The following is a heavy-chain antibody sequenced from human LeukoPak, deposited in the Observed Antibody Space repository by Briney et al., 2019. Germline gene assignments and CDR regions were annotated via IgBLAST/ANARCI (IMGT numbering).Heavy chain of an antibody. J-gene: IGHJ4*02. Sequence: ASVKVSCKASGYTFTSYGISWVRQAPGQGLEWMGWISAYNGNTNYAQKLQGRVTMTTDTSTSTAYMELRSLRSDDTAVYYCARERFGELLETPGTPDYWGQGTLVTVSS. CDR3: ARERFGELLETPGTPDY. D-gene: IGHD3-10*01. CDR2: ISAYNGNT. CDR1: GYTFTSYG. V-gene: IGHV1-18*01.